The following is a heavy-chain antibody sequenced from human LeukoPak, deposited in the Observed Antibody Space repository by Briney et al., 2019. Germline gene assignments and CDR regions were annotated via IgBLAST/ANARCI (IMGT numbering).Heavy chain of an antibody. D-gene: IGHD1-26*01. Sequence: KTSETLSLTCTVSGGSVSSGSYYWSWIRQPPGKGLEWIGYIYYSGSTNYNPSLKSRVTRSVDMSKNQISLKLSSVTAADTAVYYCARGVTSPLDAFDIWGQGTMVTVSS. J-gene: IGHJ3*02. CDR3: ARGVTSPLDAFDI. CDR1: GGSVSSGSYY. V-gene: IGHV4-61*01. CDR2: IYYSGST.